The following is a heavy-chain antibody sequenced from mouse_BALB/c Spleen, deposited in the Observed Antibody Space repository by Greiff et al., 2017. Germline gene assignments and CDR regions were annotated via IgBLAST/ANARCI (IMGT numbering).Heavy chain of an antibody. V-gene: IGHV5-6*03. J-gene: IGHJ4*01. Sequence: EVKLVESGGGLVKPGGSLKLSCAASGFAFSSYDMSWVRQTPDKRLEWVATISSGGSYTYYPDSVKGRFTISRDNAKNTLYLQMSSLKSEDTAMYYCARRDDSFYAMDYWGQGTSVTVSS. CDR3: ARRDDSFYAMDY. D-gene: IGHD2-4*01. CDR1: GFAFSSYD. CDR2: ISSGGSYT.